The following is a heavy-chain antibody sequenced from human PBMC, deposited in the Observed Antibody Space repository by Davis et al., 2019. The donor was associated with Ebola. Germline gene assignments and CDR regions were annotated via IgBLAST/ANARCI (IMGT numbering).Heavy chain of an antibody. J-gene: IGHJ5*02. Sequence: GESLKISCAASGFTFSSYWMSWVRQAPGKGLEWVANIKEDGSEKNYVDSVKGRFTISRDNAQKSLFLQMNSLRVEDTALYYCVRGGYYFDPWGQGTLVTVSS. CDR3: VRGGYYFDP. CDR2: IKEDGSEK. V-gene: IGHV3-7*01. D-gene: IGHD1-26*01. CDR1: GFTFSSYW.